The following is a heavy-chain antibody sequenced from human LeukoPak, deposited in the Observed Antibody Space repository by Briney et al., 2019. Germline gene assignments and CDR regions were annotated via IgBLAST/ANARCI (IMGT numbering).Heavy chain of an antibody. D-gene: IGHD6-13*01. CDR3: AREGRYSSSWALDY. CDR2: IYYSGST. Sequence: ASETLSLTCAVYGGSFSGYYWGWIRQPPGKGLERVGGIYYSGSTYYNPSLKSRVTISVDTSKSQFSLKLSSVTAADTAVYYCAREGRYSSSWALDYWGQGTLVTVSS. CDR1: GGSFSGYY. J-gene: IGHJ4*02. V-gene: IGHV4-34*01.